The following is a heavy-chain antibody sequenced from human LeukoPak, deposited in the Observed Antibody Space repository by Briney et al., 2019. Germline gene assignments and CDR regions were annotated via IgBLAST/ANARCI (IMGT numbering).Heavy chain of an antibody. CDR1: GGTFSSYA. J-gene: IGHJ6*02. CDR3: ASVSGNYCSSTSCPEYYYYYYGMDV. V-gene: IGHV1-69*04. Sequence: SVKVSCKASGGTFSSYAISWVRQAPGQGLEWMGRIIPILGIANYAQKFQGRVTITADKSTSTAYMELSSLRSEDTAVYYCASVSGNYCSSTSCPEYYYYYYGMDVWGQGTTATVSS. CDR2: IIPILGIA. D-gene: IGHD2-2*01.